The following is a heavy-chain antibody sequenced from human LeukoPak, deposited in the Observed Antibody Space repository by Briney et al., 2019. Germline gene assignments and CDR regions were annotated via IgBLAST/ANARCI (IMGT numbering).Heavy chain of an antibody. CDR2: INHSGST. Sequence: SETLSLTCAVYGGSFSGYYWSWIRQPPGKGLEWIGEINHSGSTNYNPSLRSRVTISVDTSKNQFSLKLSSVTAADTAVYYCARRGGHYGSGSQELTNNWFDPWGQGTLVTVSS. CDR3: ARRGGHYGSGSQELTNNWFDP. D-gene: IGHD3-10*01. V-gene: IGHV4-34*01. CDR1: GGSFSGYY. J-gene: IGHJ5*02.